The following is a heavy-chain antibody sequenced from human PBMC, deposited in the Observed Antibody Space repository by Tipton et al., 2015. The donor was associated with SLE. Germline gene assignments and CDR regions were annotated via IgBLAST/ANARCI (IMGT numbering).Heavy chain of an antibody. CDR2: IYYNGST. CDR3: ARHEETAAPFDY. V-gene: IGHV4-39*01. CDR1: GGSIDISAYY. J-gene: IGHJ4*02. Sequence: TLSLTCTVSGGSIDISAYYWGWIRQPPGKGLEWIGSIYYNGSTYYNPSLKSRVTISVDTSKNQFSLKLSSVTAADTAVYYCARHEETAAPFDYWGQGTLVTVSS. D-gene: IGHD6-13*01.